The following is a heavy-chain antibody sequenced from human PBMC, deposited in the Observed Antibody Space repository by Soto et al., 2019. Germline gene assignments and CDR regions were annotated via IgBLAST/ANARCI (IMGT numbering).Heavy chain of an antibody. CDR3: ARGPHPPSDSYLHPYFDY. CDR1: GGTFSIYT. V-gene: IGHV1-8*02. CDR2: MNPNSGNT. Sequence: GASVKVSCKASGGTFSIYTISWVRQAPGQGLEWMGWMNPNSGNTGYVQKFQGRVTMTRNTSISTAYMELSSLRSEDTAVYYCARGPHPPSDSYLHPYFDYWGQGTLVTVSS. J-gene: IGHJ4*02. D-gene: IGHD2-21*01.